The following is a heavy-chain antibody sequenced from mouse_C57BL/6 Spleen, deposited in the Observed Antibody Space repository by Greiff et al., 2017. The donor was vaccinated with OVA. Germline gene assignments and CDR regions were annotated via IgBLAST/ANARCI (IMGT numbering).Heavy chain of an antibody. Sequence: EVQLVESGPGLVKPSQSLSLTCSVTGYSITSGYYWNWIRQFPGNKLEWMGYISYDGSNNYNPSLKNRISITRDTSKNQFFLKLNSVTTEDTATYYCAREEGPLYAMDYWGQGTSVTVSS. V-gene: IGHV3-6*01. D-gene: IGHD3-3*01. CDR2: ISYDGSN. CDR1: GYSITSGYY. CDR3: AREEGPLYAMDY. J-gene: IGHJ4*01.